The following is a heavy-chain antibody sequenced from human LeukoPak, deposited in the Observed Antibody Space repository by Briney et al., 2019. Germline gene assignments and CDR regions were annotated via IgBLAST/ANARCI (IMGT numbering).Heavy chain of an antibody. V-gene: IGHV4-34*01. D-gene: IGHD3-10*01. Sequence: SETLSLTCAVYGGSFSGYYWSWIRKPPGKGLEWFGEINHSGSTNYNPSLKSRVTLSVDTSKNQFSLKLSSVTAADTAVYYCASPRRITMVRGVINDAFDIWGQGTMVTVSS. CDR3: ASPRRITMVRGVINDAFDI. CDR2: INHSGST. CDR1: GGSFSGYY. J-gene: IGHJ3*02.